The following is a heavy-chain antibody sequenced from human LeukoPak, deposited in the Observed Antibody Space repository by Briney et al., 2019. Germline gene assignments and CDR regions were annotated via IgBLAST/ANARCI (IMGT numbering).Heavy chain of an antibody. CDR2: IYTSGST. D-gene: IGHD5-18*01. J-gene: IGHJ6*03. Sequence: SETLSLTCTVSGSSISSYYWSWIRQPPGKGLEWIGRIYTSGSTIYNPSLKSRITISVDTSKNQMSLNLSSVTASDTAVYYCARDGGYSRGYTYYHMDVWGKGATVTVSS. CDR3: ARDGGYSRGYTYYHMDV. CDR1: GSSISSYY. V-gene: IGHV4-4*08.